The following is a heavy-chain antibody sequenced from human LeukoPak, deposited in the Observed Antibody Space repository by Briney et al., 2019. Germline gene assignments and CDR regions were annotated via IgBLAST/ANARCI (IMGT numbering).Heavy chain of an antibody. V-gene: IGHV3-21*01. D-gene: IGHD2-21*01. CDR2: ISSSSSYV. Sequence: GGSLRLSCAASGFIFSSHWMHWVRQAPGKGLVWVSSISSSSSYVYFADSVKGRFTISRDNAKNSLYLQMNSLRAEDTAVYSCAREARFHAFDIWGQGTMVTVSS. CDR1: GFIFSSHW. J-gene: IGHJ3*02. CDR3: AREARFHAFDI.